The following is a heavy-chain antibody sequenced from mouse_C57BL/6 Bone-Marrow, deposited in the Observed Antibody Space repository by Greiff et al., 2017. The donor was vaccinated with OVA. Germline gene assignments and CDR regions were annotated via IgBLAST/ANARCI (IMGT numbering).Heavy chain of an antibody. J-gene: IGHJ2*01. CDR1: GYTFTSYW. CDR3: AGWDGYYGYFDY. V-gene: IGHV1-52*01. CDR2: IDPSDSET. D-gene: IGHD2-3*01. Sequence: VQLQQPGAELVRPGSSVKLSCKASGYTFTSYWMHWVKQRPIQGLEWIGNIDPSDSETHYNQKFKDKATLTVDKSSSTAYMQLSSLTSEDSAVYDCAGWDGYYGYFDYWGQGTTLTVSS.